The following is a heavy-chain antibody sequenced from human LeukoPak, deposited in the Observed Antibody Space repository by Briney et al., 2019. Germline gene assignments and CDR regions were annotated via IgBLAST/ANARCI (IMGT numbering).Heavy chain of an antibody. Sequence: HGESLKISCKGSGYSFTSYWIGWVRQMPGKGLEWMGIIYPGDSDTRYSPSFQGQVTISADKSISTAYLRWSSLKASDTAMYYCARRRYCSSTSCSNWFDPWGQGTLVTVSS. V-gene: IGHV5-51*01. CDR2: IYPGDSDT. CDR1: GYSFTSYW. D-gene: IGHD2-2*01. CDR3: ARRRYCSSTSCSNWFDP. J-gene: IGHJ5*02.